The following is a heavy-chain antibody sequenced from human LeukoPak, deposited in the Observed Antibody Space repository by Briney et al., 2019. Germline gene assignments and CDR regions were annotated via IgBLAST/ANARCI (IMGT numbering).Heavy chain of an antibody. V-gene: IGHV4-34*01. CDR3: ARSPNQGAFDI. D-gene: IGHD1-14*01. Sequence: SETLSLTCAVYGGSFSGYYWSWIRQPPGKGLEWIGEINHSGSTNYNPSLKSRVTISVDTSKNQFSLKLSSVTAADTAVYYCARSPNQGAFDIWGQGTMVTVSS. CDR2: INHSGST. J-gene: IGHJ3*02. CDR1: GGSFSGYY.